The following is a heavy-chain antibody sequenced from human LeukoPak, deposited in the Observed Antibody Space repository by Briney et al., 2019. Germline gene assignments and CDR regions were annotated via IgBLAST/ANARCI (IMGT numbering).Heavy chain of an antibody. D-gene: IGHD4-17*01. CDR1: GGSISSGSYY. Sequence: PSETLSLTCTVSGGSISSGSYYWSWIRQPAGKGLEWIGRIYTSGSTNYNPSLKSRVTISVDTSKNQFSLKLSSVTAADTAVYYCARVGYGDDAWFDPWGQGTLVTVSS. J-gene: IGHJ5*02. CDR3: ARVGYGDDAWFDP. V-gene: IGHV4-61*02. CDR2: IYTSGST.